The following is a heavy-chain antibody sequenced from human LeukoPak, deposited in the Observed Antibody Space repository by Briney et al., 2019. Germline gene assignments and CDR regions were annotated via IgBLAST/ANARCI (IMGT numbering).Heavy chain of an antibody. D-gene: IGHD3-22*01. CDR2: IIPIFGIA. CDR3: ARDRPVVAEEYYYYYYGMDV. Sequence: SVKVSCKASGGIFSSYAISWVRQAPGQGLEWMGRIIPIFGIANYAQKFQGRVTITADKSTSTAYMELSSLRSEDTAVYYCARDRPVVAEEYYYYYYGMDVWGQGTTVTVSS. J-gene: IGHJ6*02. V-gene: IGHV1-69*04. CDR1: GGIFSSYA.